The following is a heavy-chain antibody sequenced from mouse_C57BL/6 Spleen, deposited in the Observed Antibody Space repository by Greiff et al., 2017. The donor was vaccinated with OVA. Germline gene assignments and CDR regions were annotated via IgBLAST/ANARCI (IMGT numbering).Heavy chain of an antibody. CDR2: IRNKANGYTT. V-gene: IGHV7-3*01. CDR1: GFTFTDYY. J-gene: IGHJ4*01. CDR3: ARYDYPYAMDY. Sequence: EVKLMESGGGLVQPGGSLSLSCAASGFTFTDYYMSWVRQPPGKALEWLGFIRNKANGYTTEYSASVKGRFTISRDNSQSILYLQMNALRAEDSATYYCARYDYPYAMDYWGQGTSVTVSS. D-gene: IGHD2-4*01.